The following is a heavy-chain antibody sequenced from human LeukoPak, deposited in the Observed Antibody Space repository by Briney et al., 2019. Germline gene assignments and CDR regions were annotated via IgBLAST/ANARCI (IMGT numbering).Heavy chain of an antibody. CDR2: ISSSSSYV. Sequence: GGSLRLSCAASGFTFSSYSMNWVRQGPGKGLEWVSSISSSSSYVYYADSVKGRFTISRDNAKNSLYLQMNSLRAEDTAVYYCARGNWDYYGSGSYYNPYYFDYWGQGTLVTVSS. J-gene: IGHJ4*02. V-gene: IGHV3-21*01. CDR1: GFTFSSYS. CDR3: ARGNWDYYGSGSYYNPYYFDY. D-gene: IGHD3-10*01.